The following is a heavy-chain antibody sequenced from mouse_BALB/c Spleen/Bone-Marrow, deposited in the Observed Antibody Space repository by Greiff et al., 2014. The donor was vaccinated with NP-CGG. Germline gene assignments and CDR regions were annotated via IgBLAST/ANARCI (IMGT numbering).Heavy chain of an antibody. D-gene: IGHD2-4*01. V-gene: IGHV1-14*01. CDR3: AREGGLRRGDYYVMDY. J-gene: IGHJ4*01. Sequence: EVQLQQSGPELVKPGASVKMSCKASGYTFTGYVMHWVKQKPGQGLEWIGYINPYSDGTKYNEKFKGKATLTSDKSSSTAYMELSRLTSEDSAVYYCAREGGLRRGDYYVMDYWGQGTSVTVSS. CDR1: GYTFTGYV. CDR2: INPYSDGT.